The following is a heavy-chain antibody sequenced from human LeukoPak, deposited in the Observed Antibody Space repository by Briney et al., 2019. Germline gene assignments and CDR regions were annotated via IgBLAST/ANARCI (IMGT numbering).Heavy chain of an antibody. J-gene: IGHJ4*02. V-gene: IGHV1-46*01. D-gene: IGHD3-22*01. CDR3: ARDGFPYYYDSSGYSLDY. CDR1: GYTFTSYY. Sequence: ASVKVSCKASGYTFTSYYMHWVRHAPGQGLEWMGIINPSGGSTSYAQKFPGRVTMTRDTSTSTVYMELSSLRSEDTAVYYCARDGFPYYYDSSGYSLDYWGQGTLVTVSS. CDR2: INPSGGST.